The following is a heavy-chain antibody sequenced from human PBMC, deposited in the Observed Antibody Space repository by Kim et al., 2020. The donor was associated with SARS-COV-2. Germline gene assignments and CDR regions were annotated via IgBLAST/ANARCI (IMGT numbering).Heavy chain of an antibody. CDR3: AREYATSRYFDY. J-gene: IGHJ4*02. Sequence: DAVKGRFTISRGNAKNTLYQQMNSLSAEHTAVYYCAREYATSRYFDYWGQGTLVTVSS. V-gene: IGHV3-74*01. D-gene: IGHD2-2*01.